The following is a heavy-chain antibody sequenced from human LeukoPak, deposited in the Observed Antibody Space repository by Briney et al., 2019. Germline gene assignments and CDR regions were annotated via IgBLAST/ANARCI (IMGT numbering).Heavy chain of an antibody. CDR1: GGSISSGGYS. CDR3: ARDGYNWNSGFDY. D-gene: IGHD1-7*01. CDR2: IYYSGST. J-gene: IGHJ4*02. V-gene: IGHV4-31*03. Sequence: PSETLSLTCTVSGGSISSGGYSWSWIRQHPGKGLEWIGYIYYSGSTYYNPSLKSRVTISVDTSKNQFSLKLSSVTAADTAVYYCARDGYNWNSGFDYWGQGTLATVSS.